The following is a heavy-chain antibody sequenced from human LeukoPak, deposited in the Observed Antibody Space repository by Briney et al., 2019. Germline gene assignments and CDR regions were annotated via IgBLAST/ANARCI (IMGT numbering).Heavy chain of an antibody. CDR2: ISGSGGST. CDR1: GFTFSSYA. CDR3: ARDHYSSSWYEAPQLDY. J-gene: IGHJ4*02. D-gene: IGHD6-13*01. Sequence: PGGSLRLSCAASGFTFSSYAMSWVRQAPGKGLEWVSAISGSGGSTYYADSVKGRFTISRDNSKNTLYLQMNSLRAEDTAVYYCARDHYSSSWYEAPQLDYWGQGTLVTVSS. V-gene: IGHV3-23*01.